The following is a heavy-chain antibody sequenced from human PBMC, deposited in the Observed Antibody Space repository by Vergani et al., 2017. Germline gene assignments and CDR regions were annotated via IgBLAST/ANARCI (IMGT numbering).Heavy chain of an antibody. CDR3: AREWVEIVVVPAAETKYYYYYYMDV. V-gene: IGHV4-39*02. CDR1: GGSISSSSYY. D-gene: IGHD2-2*03. J-gene: IGHJ6*03. CDR2: IYYSGST. Sequence: QLQLQESGPGLVKPSETLSLTCTVSGGSISSSSYYWGWIRQPPGKGLEWIGSIYYSGSTYYNPSLKSRVTISVDTSKNQFSLKLSSVTAADTAVYYCAREWVEIVVVPAAETKYYYYYYMDVWGKGTTVTVSS.